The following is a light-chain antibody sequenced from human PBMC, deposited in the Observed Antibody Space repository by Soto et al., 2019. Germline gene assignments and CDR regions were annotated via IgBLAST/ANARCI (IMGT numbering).Light chain of an antibody. Sequence: QMTQSPSTLSASVGERDTITCRASQTIGAFLAWYQLEPGKAPNLLISKESNLQDGVPSRFSGSGSGTEFTLTITSLQPDNFATYYCQHYNSWAFGQGTKVEIK. CDR2: KES. CDR3: QHYNSWA. V-gene: IGKV1-5*03. CDR1: QTIGAF. J-gene: IGKJ1*01.